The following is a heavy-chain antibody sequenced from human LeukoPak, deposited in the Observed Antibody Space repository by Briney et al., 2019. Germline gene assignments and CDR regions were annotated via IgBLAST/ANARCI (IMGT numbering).Heavy chain of an antibody. CDR2: ISGSGRTT. J-gene: IGHJ4*02. Sequence: PGESLRLSCAASGFTFSNYAMNWVRQAPGKGLEWVSVISGSGRTTYSTDSVKGRFTISRDKSKNTVYLQMNSLRGEDTALYYCAKSIVNSGTYIPFDYWGQGTLVTVSS. CDR3: AKSIVNSGTYIPFDY. CDR1: GFTFSNYA. D-gene: IGHD1-26*01. V-gene: IGHV3-23*01.